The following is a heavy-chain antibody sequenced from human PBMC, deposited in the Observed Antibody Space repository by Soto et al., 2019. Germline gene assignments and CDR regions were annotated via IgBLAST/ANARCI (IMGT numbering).Heavy chain of an antibody. Sequence: SETLSLTCTVSGDSIGSGNKYWSWIRQPPGKGLEWIGYIYHSGSTYYNPSLKSRVTISVDRSKNQFSLKLSSVTAADTAVYYCARAELGWFDPWGQGTLVTVPS. V-gene: IGHV4-30-2*01. CDR3: ARAELGWFDP. J-gene: IGHJ5*02. D-gene: IGHD1-26*01. CDR1: GDSIGSGNKY. CDR2: IYHSGST.